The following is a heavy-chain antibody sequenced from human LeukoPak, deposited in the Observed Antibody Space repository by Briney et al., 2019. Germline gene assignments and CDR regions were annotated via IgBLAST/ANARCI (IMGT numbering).Heavy chain of an antibody. D-gene: IGHD3-10*01. V-gene: IGHV1-3*01. Sequence: ASVKVSCKASGYTFTSYAIHWVRQAPGQSLEWMGWINVGNGNTKYSQNFQGRVTITRDTSASTAYMELSSLRSEDTAMYYCAREEMIRGVTNYWGQGTLVTVSS. CDR3: AREEMIRGVTNY. CDR2: INVGNGNT. J-gene: IGHJ4*02. CDR1: GYTFTSYA.